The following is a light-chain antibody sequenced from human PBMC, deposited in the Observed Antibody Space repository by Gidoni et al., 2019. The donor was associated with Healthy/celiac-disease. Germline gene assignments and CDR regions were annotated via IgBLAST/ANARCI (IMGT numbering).Light chain of an antibody. CDR3: SSYTGSNTLL. CDR1: SSDVGGYNY. Sequence: QSALTQPASVSGSPGHSMTISCTGTSSDVGGYNYVPWYQQHPGKAPKLMIYDVNNRPSGVSNRFAGSKSGNTASLTISGLQPEDEANYYCSSYTGSNTLLFGGETKLTVL. CDR2: DVN. V-gene: IGLV2-14*01. J-gene: IGLJ3*02.